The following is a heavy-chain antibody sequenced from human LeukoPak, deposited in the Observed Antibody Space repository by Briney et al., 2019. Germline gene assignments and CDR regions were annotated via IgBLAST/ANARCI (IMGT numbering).Heavy chain of an antibody. CDR1: GFTFSSYE. V-gene: IGHV3-48*03. J-gene: IGHJ6*04. D-gene: IGHD3-10*01. Sequence: PGGSLRLSCAASGFTFSSYEMNWVRQAPGKGLEWVSYISSSGSTIYYADSVKGRFTISRDNAKNSLYLQMNSLRAEDTAVYYCARGITIVRDYGMDVWGKGTTVTVSS. CDR3: ARGITIVRDYGMDV. CDR2: ISSSGSTI.